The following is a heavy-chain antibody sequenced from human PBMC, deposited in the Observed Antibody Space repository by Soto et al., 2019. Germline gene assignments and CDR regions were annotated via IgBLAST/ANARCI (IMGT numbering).Heavy chain of an antibody. J-gene: IGHJ4*02. CDR1: GGSSSSGGYS. CDR3: ASGQQLVRNY. V-gene: IGHV4-30-2*01. D-gene: IGHD6-13*01. CDR2: NHHSGST. Sequence: QLQLQESGSGLVKPSQTLSLTCAVSGGSSSSGGYSWSWIRQPPGKGLEWIGYNHHSGSTYHYPYLKRRVTTSVDRSNNQFPLKLSSVTAADTAVYYCASGQQLVRNYWGEGTLVTVAS.